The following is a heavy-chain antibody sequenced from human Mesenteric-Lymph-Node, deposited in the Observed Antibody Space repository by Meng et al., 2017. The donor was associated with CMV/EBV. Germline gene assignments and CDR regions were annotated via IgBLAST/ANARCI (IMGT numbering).Heavy chain of an antibody. Sequence: GGSLRLSCAASGFTFSSYWMSWVRQAPGKGLEWVSSISSTGLYISYADSMRGRFTISRDNSKNTVFLQMNSLKTEDTAMYYCVKDRPHILGLDPWGQGTLVTVSS. CDR2: ISSTGLYI. J-gene: IGHJ5*02. V-gene: IGHV3-21*06. CDR3: VKDRPHILGLDP. D-gene: IGHD3-10*01. CDR1: GFTFSSYW.